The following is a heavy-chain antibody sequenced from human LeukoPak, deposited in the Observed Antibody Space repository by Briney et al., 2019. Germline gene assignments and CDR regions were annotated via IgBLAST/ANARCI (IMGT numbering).Heavy chain of an antibody. CDR1: GGTFSSYA. J-gene: IGHJ5*02. CDR2: IIPIFGTA. Sequence: ASVKVSCKASGGTFSSYAISRVRQAPGQGLEWMGGIIPIFGTANYAQKFQGRVTITADKSTSTAYMELSSLRSEDTAVYYCARVRGYSSGWYAVRFDPWGQGTLVTVSS. CDR3: ARVRGYSSGWYAVRFDP. V-gene: IGHV1-69*06. D-gene: IGHD6-19*01.